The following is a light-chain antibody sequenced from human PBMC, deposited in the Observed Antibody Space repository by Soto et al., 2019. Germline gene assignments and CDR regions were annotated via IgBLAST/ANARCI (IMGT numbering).Light chain of an antibody. CDR2: GAS. J-gene: IGKJ3*01. Sequence: EIVMTQSPATLSVSPEERATLSCRASQSVSSNLAWYQQKPGQAPRLLIYGASTRATGIPARFSGSGSGTEFTLTVSSLQAEDVAVYYCQQYQSLPFTFGPGTKVHIE. CDR1: QSVSSN. V-gene: IGKV3-15*01. CDR3: QQYQSLPFT.